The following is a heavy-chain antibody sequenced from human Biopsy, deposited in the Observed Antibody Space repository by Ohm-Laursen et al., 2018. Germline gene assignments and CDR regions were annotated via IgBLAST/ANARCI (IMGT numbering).Heavy chain of an antibody. CDR3: ARGSRGLVAITATAYYFDF. D-gene: IGHD1-14*01. Sequence: VKVSCKASGYSFTNYYLHWVRQAPGQGLQWMGRINPNNDNTIYAQQFQGRVTMTKDTSTSTVYMDLSSLTFDDSAVYYCARGSRGLVAITATAYYFDFWGQGNPVTVSS. V-gene: IGHV1-46*01. CDR1: GYSFTNYY. J-gene: IGHJ4*02. CDR2: INPNNDNT.